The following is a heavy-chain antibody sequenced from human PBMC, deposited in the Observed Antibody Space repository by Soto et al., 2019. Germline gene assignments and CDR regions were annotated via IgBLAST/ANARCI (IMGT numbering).Heavy chain of an antibody. CDR1: GFSLSTSGVG. CDR2: IYWDDDK. D-gene: IGHD3-10*01. V-gene: IGHV2-5*02. Sequence: SGPTLVKPTQTLTLTCTFSGFSLSTSGVGVGWIRQPPGKALEWLALIYWDDDKRYSPSLKSRLTITKDTSKNQVVLTMTNMDPVDTATYYCAHRLFGGPTRENWFDPWGQGTLVTVSS. J-gene: IGHJ5*02. CDR3: AHRLFGGPTRENWFDP.